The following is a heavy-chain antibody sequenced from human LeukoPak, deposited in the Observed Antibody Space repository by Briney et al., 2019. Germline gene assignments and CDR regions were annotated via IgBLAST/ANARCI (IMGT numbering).Heavy chain of an antibody. CDR2: ISGSGGST. J-gene: IGHJ5*02. CDR3: YKYGHVLLPFGS. CDR1: GVTFNSYS. D-gene: IGHD2-8*02. V-gene: IGHV3-23*01. Sequence: PGGSLRLSCAPSGVTFNSYSMTSGPHAPGKGLEWGSAISGSGGSTYYADSVKGRFTISRDFSKNTLYLQMNSLRAEDTPIYYCYKYGHVLLPFGSWGKGTLVTV.